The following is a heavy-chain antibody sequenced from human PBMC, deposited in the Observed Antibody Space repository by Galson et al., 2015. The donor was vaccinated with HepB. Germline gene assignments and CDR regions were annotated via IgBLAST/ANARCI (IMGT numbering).Heavy chain of an antibody. D-gene: IGHD3-22*01. CDR2: IYPGDSDT. V-gene: IGHV5-51*03. CDR1: GYTFTSYW. CDR3: ASPYGYDSLFDF. J-gene: IGHJ4*02. Sequence: QSGAEVKKPGESLKISCNVSGYTFTSYWIGWVRQMPGKGLEWMGVIYPGDSDTRYSPSFQGQVTISADKAICTAYLQWSSLKASAPAMYYCASPYGYDSLFDFWGQGTLVTVSS.